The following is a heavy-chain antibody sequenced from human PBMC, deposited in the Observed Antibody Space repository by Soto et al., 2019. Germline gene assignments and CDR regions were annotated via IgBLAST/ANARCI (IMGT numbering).Heavy chain of an antibody. J-gene: IGHJ3*02. V-gene: IGHV3-33*01. CDR1: GFTFSSYG. CDR3: ARDRLFAAAVGTGRAFDI. Sequence: QVQLVESGGGVVQPGRSLRLSCAASGFTFSSYGMHWVRQAPGKGLEWVAVIWYDGSNKYYADSVKGRFTISRDNSKNTRYLQMNSLRAEDTAVYYCARDRLFAAAVGTGRAFDIWGQGTMVTVSS. D-gene: IGHD6-13*01. CDR2: IWYDGSNK.